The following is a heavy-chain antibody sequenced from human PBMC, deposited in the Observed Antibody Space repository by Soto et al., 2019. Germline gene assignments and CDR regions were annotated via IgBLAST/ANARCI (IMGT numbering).Heavy chain of an antibody. CDR3: ARGDSSSSGGYYYYYGMDV. CDR2: ISSSSSYT. Sequence: PGGSLRLSCAASGFTFSDYYMSWIRQAPGKGLEWVSYISSSSSYTNYADSVKGRFTISRDNAKNSLYLQMNSLRAEDTAVYYCARGDSSSSGGYYYYYGMDVWGQGTTVTVSS. J-gene: IGHJ6*02. D-gene: IGHD6-6*01. CDR1: GFTFSDYY. V-gene: IGHV3-11*06.